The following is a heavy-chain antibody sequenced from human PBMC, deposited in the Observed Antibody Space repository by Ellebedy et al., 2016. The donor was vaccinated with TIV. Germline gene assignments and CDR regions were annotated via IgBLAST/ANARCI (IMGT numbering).Heavy chain of an antibody. CDR3: ARDEGYCTSTRCYAYGMDV. CDR2: ISSSGSTI. Sequence: GGSLRLSCAVSGFTFSDYYMSWIRQAPGKGLEWVSYISSSGSTIYYADSVKGRFTISRDNAKNSLYLQMNSLRAEDTAVYYCARDEGYCTSTRCYAYGMDVWGQGTTVTVSS. D-gene: IGHD2-2*01. J-gene: IGHJ6*02. V-gene: IGHV3-11*04. CDR1: GFTFSDYY.